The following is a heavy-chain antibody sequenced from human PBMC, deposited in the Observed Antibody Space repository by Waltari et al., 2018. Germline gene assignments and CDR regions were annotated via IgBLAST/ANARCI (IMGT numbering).Heavy chain of an antibody. Sequence: QVQLVQSGSELKKPGASVKVSCRASGYLFPTSAMTWVRQAPGKGLEWMGWIKTKTGNPTYAQGFRGRFVFSLDTSVSTASLQISSLKAEDTAVYYCARGIQLWGRGSWYFDNWGQGTLVTVSS. CDR3: ARGIQLWGRGSWYFDN. V-gene: IGHV7-4-1*02. D-gene: IGHD3-16*01. CDR1: GYLFPTSA. CDR2: IKTKTGNP. J-gene: IGHJ4*02.